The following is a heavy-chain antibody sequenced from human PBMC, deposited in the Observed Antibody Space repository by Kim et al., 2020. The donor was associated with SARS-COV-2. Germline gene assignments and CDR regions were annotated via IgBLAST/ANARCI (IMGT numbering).Heavy chain of an antibody. CDR1: GFTFVSHA. CDR3: ARDQSRFGELYHYYFYGSDV. Sequence: GGSLRLSCAASGFTFVSHAMHWVRQAPGKGLEWVAVISYDGSNKYYADSVKGRFTISRDNSKNTLYLQMNSLRDEDTAMYYCARDQSRFGELYHYYFYGSDVWGQGTTVTVSS. J-gene: IGHJ6*02. D-gene: IGHD3-10*01. CDR2: ISYDGSNK. V-gene: IGHV3-30*04.